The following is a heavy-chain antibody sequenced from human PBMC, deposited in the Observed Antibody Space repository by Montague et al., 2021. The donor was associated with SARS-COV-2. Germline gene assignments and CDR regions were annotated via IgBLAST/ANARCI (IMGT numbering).Heavy chain of an antibody. Sequence: PALVKPTQTLTLTCTFSGFSRSTSGMCVSWIRQPPGKALEWLALIDWDDDKYYSTSLKTRLTISKDTSKNQVVLTMTNMDPVDTATYYCARIWGATRGGAFDIWGQGTMVTVSS. CDR1: GFSRSTSGMC. CDR2: IDWDDDK. D-gene: IGHD1-26*01. J-gene: IGHJ3*02. V-gene: IGHV2-70*01. CDR3: ARIWGATRGGAFDI.